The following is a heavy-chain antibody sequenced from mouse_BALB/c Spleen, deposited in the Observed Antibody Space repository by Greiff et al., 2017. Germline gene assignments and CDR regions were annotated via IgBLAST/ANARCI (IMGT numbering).Heavy chain of an antibody. Sequence: EVKVVESGGGLVQPGGSLRLSCATSGFTFSDFYMEWVRQPPGKRLEWIAASRNKANDYTTEYSASVKGRFIVSRDTSQSILYLQMNALRAEDTAIYYCARDAWDAWFAYWGQGTLVTVSA. V-gene: IGHV7-1*02. CDR3: ARDAWDAWFAY. J-gene: IGHJ3*01. CDR2: SRNKANDYTT. CDR1: GFTFSDFY. D-gene: IGHD4-1*01.